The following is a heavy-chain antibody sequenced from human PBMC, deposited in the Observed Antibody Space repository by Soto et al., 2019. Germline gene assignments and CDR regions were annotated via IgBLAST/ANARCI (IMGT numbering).Heavy chain of an antibody. CDR1: EGAISSGDYC. J-gene: IGHJ4*02. D-gene: IGHD6-19*01. Sequence: PSEAMSLTCTVSEGAISSGDYCWSWIRQPPGKGLEWIGYIYYTGCTYYNPSLKSRVTISVDRSKNQFSLKLSSVTAADMAVYYCARAGGLGAVAVDYWGQGTLVTVSS. CDR3: ARAGGLGAVAVDY. V-gene: IGHV4-30-4*01. CDR2: IYYTGCT.